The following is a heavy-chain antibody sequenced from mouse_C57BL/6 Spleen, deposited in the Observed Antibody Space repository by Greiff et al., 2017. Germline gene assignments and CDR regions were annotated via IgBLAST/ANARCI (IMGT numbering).Heavy chain of an antibody. D-gene: IGHD2-5*01. Sequence: EVKLMESEGGLVQPGSSMKLSCTASGFTFSDYYMAWVRQVPEKGLEWVANINYDGSCTYYLDSLKGRFTISRDNAKNHLYLQMSSLKSADTATYYCARGDSNHFDYWGQSTTLTVSS. V-gene: IGHV5-16*01. J-gene: IGHJ2*01. CDR2: INYDGSCT. CDR1: GFTFSDYY. CDR3: ARGDSNHFDY.